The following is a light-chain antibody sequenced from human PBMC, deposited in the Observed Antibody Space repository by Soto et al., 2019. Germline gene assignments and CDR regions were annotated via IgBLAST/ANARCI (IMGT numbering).Light chain of an antibody. CDR1: QSVSISY. CDR2: AAS. CDR3: QQYDSSLYT. Sequence: EIVLTQSPGTLSLSPGERATLSCRASQSVSISYLAWYQQKPGQAPRLLIYAASSRATGIPDRFSGSGSGTDFTLTISRLEPEDFAVYYCQQYDSSLYTFGQGTKLE. J-gene: IGKJ2*01. V-gene: IGKV3-20*01.